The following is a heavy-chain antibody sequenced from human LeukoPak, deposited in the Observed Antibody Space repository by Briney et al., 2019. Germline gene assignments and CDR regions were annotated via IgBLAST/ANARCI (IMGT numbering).Heavy chain of an antibody. CDR3: ARVSVTTRVKAHLDY. Sequence: GGSLRLSCSASGFTFSSYAMHWVRQAPGKGLEYVSSISSNGGNTYYADSVKGRFTISRDNSKNTLYLQMSSLRAEDTAVYYCARVSVTTRVKAHLDYWGQGTLVTVSS. J-gene: IGHJ4*02. D-gene: IGHD1-14*01. CDR1: GFTFSSYA. V-gene: IGHV3-64D*06. CDR2: ISSNGGNT.